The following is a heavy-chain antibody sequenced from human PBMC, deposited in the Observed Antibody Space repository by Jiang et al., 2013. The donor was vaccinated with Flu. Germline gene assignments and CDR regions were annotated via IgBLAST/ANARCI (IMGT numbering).Heavy chain of an antibody. Sequence: VQLVESGGGVVQPGRSLRLSCVASGFTFRNYGIHWVRLAPGKGLEWVAGTSSDGSENKYADAVKGRFTISRDNSKNTLHLHLNSLRVEDTAVYYCARNQLSASGRPHYLYISMDVWGLGTTVTISS. CDR2: TSSDGSEN. V-gene: IGHV3-33*01. CDR1: GFTFRNYG. D-gene: IGHD6-13*01. CDR3: ARNQLSASGRPHYLYISMDV. J-gene: IGHJ6*02.